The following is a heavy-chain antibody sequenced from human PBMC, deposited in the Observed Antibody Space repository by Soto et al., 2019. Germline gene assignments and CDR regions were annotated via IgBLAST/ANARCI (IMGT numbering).Heavy chain of an antibody. CDR1: GGSISSGGYY. V-gene: IGHV4-31*03. Sequence: SETLSLTCTVSGGSISSGGYYWSWIRQHPGKGLEWIGYIYYSGSTYYNPSLKSRVTISVDTSKNQFSLKLSSVTAADTAVYYCARDRDSRYLHFDYWGQGTLVTVSS. J-gene: IGHJ4*02. D-gene: IGHD6-13*01. CDR3: ARDRDSRYLHFDY. CDR2: IYYSGST.